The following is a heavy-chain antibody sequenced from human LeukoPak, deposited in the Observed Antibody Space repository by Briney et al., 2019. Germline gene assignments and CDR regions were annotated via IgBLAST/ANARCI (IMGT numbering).Heavy chain of an antibody. Sequence: SETLSLTCTVSGGSISSGGYSWSWIRQPPGKGLEWIGYIYHSGSTYYNPSLKSRVTISVDRSKNQFSLKLSSVTAADTAVYYCARVLSGADAFDIWGQGTMVTVSS. CDR2: IYHSGST. J-gene: IGHJ3*02. CDR1: GGSISSGGYS. CDR3: ARVLSGADAFDI. V-gene: IGHV4-30-2*01.